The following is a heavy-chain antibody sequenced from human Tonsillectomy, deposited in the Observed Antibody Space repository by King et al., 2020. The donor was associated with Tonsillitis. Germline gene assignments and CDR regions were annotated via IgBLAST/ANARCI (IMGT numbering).Heavy chain of an antibody. CDR2: ISFDGSNK. CDR1: GFTFSSCP. J-gene: IGHJ4*02. Sequence: VQLVESGGGVVQPGRFLRLSCAASGFTFSSCPMHWVRQAPGKGLEWVAVISFDGSNKYYADSVKGRFTISRDNSKNTLFLQMSSLRAEDTAVYYCARESLASXYSSSWYEPFDXWGXGTLVSVS. V-gene: IGHV3-30*04. D-gene: IGHD6-13*01. CDR3: ARESLASXYSSSWYEPFDX.